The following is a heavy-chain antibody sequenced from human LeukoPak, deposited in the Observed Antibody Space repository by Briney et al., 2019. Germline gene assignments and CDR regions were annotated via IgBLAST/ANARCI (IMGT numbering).Heavy chain of an antibody. CDR1: GHTFTSYA. CDR3: AREYGNYGTGDAFDT. J-gene: IGHJ3*02. V-gene: IGHV7-4-1*02. D-gene: IGHD4-11*01. Sequence: ASLRLSCKASGHTFTSYAMNWVRQAPGQGLEWVAWINTNTGNPKYAQGLTGRFVFSLDTSVSTAYLQISSLKAEDTAVYYCAREYGNYGTGDAFDTWGEGTMVTASP. CDR2: INTNTGNP.